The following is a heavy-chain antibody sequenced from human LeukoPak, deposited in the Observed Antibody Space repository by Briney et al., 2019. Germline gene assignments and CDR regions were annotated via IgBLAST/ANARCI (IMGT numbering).Heavy chain of an antibody. CDR3: AKAVTTEGKSFPD. Sequence: GGSLRLSCAASGFTFSSYWMSWVRQAPGKGVEGVADIKKDGSEKYYVDSVKGGFTISRDNSKNRLFLQLSSLRVEATAVYYWAKAVTTEGKSFPDWGQGILVTVSS. J-gene: IGHJ1*01. CDR1: GFTFSSYW. D-gene: IGHD4-11*01. V-gene: IGHV3-7*01. CDR2: IKKDGSEK.